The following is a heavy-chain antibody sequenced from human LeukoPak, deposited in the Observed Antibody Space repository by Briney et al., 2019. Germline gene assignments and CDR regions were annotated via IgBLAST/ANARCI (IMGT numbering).Heavy chain of an antibody. J-gene: IGHJ6*02. CDR3: AKDQGGGYSLYGMDV. D-gene: IGHD5-18*01. CDR2: ISYDGSNK. CDR1: GFTFSSYG. Sequence: AGGSLRLSCAASGFTFSSYGMHWVRQAPGKGLEWVAVISYDGSNKYYADSVKGRFTISRDNSKNTLYLQTNSLRAEDTAVYYCAKDQGGGYSLYGMDVWGQGTTVTVSS. V-gene: IGHV3-30*18.